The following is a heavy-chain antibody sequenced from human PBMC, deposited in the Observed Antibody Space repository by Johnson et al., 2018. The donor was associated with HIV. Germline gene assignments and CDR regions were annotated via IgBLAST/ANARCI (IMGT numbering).Heavy chain of an antibody. CDR3: AKGYGPGSPHGAFDI. CDR1: GFTFSSYG. V-gene: IGHV3-30*18. D-gene: IGHD3-10*01. Sequence: QPGRSLRLSCAASGFTFSSYGMHWVRQAPGKGLEWVAVISYDGSNKYYADSVDVKGRFTISRDNSKNTLYLQMNSLRAEDTAVYYCAKGYGPGSPHGAFDIWGQGTMVTVSS. J-gene: IGHJ3*02. CDR2: ISYDGSNK.